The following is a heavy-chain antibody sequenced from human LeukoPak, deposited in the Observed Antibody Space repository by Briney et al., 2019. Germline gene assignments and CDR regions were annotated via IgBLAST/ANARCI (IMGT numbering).Heavy chain of an antibody. D-gene: IGHD3-10*01. J-gene: IGHJ4*02. Sequence: ASVKVSCKASGYTFTDYYMHWVRQAPGQGLEWMGWINPNSGGTNYAQKFQGRVTMTRDTSITTAYMELSRLRSDDTAVYYCARMMVRGVAGLSGFWGQGTLVTVSS. V-gene: IGHV1-2*02. CDR1: GYTFTDYY. CDR2: INPNSGGT. CDR3: ARMMVRGVAGLSGF.